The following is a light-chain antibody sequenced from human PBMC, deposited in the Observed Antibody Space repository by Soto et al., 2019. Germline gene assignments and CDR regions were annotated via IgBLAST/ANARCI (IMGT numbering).Light chain of an antibody. J-gene: IGLJ1*01. CDR1: SYNIGYNT. Sequence: QLVLTQPPSASGTPGQRVTIPCSGSSYNIGYNTVNWYVQFLGTAPRLLIYSNIQRPSGVPDRFSGSKSGTSASLAISGLQSEDEADYYCAAWDDSLHGYVFGAGTKVTVL. V-gene: IGLV1-44*01. CDR3: AAWDDSLHGYV. CDR2: SNI.